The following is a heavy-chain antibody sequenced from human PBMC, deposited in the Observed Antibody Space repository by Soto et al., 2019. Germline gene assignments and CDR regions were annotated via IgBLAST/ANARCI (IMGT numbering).Heavy chain of an antibody. CDR2: IIPIFGTA. J-gene: IGHJ6*02. V-gene: IGHV1-69*13. D-gene: IGHD2-2*01. CDR3: ASLSSTSPRGYYYGMDV. Sequence: VASVKVSCKASGGTFSSYAISWVRQAPGQGLEWMGGIIPIFGTANYAQKFQGRVTITADESTSTAYMELSSLRSEDTAVYYCASLSSTSPRGYYYGMDVWGQGTTVTVSS. CDR1: GGTFSSYA.